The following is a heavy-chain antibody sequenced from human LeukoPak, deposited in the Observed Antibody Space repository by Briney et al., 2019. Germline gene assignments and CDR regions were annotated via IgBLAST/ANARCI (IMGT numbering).Heavy chain of an antibody. J-gene: IGHJ4*02. D-gene: IGHD3-22*01. V-gene: IGHV3-73*01. CDR2: IGSKTHNYAT. CDR3: ARARRLYDSSSYYYFDY. CDR1: GFTFSTSS. Sequence: GGSLRLSCAASGFTFSTSSMHWVRLASGKGLEWVGSIGSKTHNYATTYDASVKGRFTFSRDDSTNTAYLQMNSLRTEDTAVYFCARARRLYDSSSYYYFDYWGQGTLVTVSS.